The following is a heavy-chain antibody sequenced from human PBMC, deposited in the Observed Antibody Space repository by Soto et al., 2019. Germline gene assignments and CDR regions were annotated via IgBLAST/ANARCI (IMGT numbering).Heavy chain of an antibody. CDR3: VRDSSLPVPTSIDF. V-gene: IGHV3-48*03. D-gene: IGHD2-15*01. CDR2: ISYSGSPT. Sequence: EVQLVESGGGSVQPGGSLRLSCAGSGFTFSSYEMNWVRQAPGKGLEWVSYISYSGSPTDYADSVKGRFTISRDNAKNSLYLQMNSLRAEDTAVYYCVRDSSLPVPTSIDFWGHGTLVTVSS. J-gene: IGHJ4*01. CDR1: GFTFSSYE.